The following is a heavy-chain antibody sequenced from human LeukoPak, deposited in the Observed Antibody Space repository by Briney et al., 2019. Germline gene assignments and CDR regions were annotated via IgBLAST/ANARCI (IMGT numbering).Heavy chain of an antibody. CDR2: IYYSGST. V-gene: IGHV4-59*01. J-gene: IGHJ2*01. CDR3: ARNKAYWYFDL. Sequence: PSETLSLTCAVYGGSFSGYYWSWIRQPPGKGLEWIGYIYYSGSTNYNPSLKSRVAISVDTSKNQFSLKLSSVTAADTAVYYCARNKAYWYFDLWGRGTLVTVSS. CDR1: GGSFSGYY.